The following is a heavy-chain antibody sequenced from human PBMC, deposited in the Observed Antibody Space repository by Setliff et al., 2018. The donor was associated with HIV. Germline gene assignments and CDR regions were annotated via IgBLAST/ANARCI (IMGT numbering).Heavy chain of an antibody. Sequence: SVKVSCKASGDSFTNYAVNWVRQAPGQGLEWIGGIVPIFQAPKYAQKFRGRVTISADGSASTVYMEMSSLRFEDTAVYYCAAGPGYSFRVGLDSYMSIWDKGTTVTVSS. J-gene: IGHJ6*03. D-gene: IGHD5-18*01. V-gene: IGHV1-69*13. CDR1: GDSFTNYA. CDR3: AAGPGYSFRVGLDSYMSI. CDR2: IVPIFQAP.